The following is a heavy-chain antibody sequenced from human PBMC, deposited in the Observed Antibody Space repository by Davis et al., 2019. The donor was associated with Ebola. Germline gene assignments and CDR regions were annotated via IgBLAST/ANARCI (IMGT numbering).Heavy chain of an antibody. Sequence: PGGSLRLSCTVSGGSISSYYWSWIRQPAGKGLEWIGRIYTSGSTNYNPSLKSRVTMSVDTSKNQFSLKLSSVTAADTAVYYCALDWNPEGWYFDLWGRGTLVTVSS. CDR2: IYTSGST. CDR1: GGSISSYY. CDR3: ALDWNPEGWYFDL. D-gene: IGHD1-1*01. J-gene: IGHJ2*01. V-gene: IGHV4-4*07.